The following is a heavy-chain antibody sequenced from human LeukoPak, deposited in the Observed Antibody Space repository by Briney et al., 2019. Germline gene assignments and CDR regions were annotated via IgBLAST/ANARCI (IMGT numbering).Heavy chain of an antibody. V-gene: IGHV3-23*01. CDR3: AKGLYDWLSDADY. Sequence: GGSLRLSCAASGFTFSGCAMSWVRQAPGKGLEWVSAIRGSGGTTYYADSVKGRFTISRDNSKDTLHLQMNSLRAEDTAVYYCAKGLYDWLSDADYWGQGTLVTVYS. CDR1: GFTFSGCA. J-gene: IGHJ4*02. D-gene: IGHD3-9*01. CDR2: IRGSGGTT.